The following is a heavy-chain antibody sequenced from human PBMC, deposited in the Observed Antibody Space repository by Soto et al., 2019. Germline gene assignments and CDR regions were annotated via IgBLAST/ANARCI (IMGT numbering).Heavy chain of an antibody. Sequence: HGGSLRLCCADSGFTFSYYYMSWIRQAPGKGLEWVSYISSSGSTIYYADSVKGRFTISRDNAKNSLYLQMNSLRAEDTAVYYCAREHSSSGYYYYGMDVWGQGTTVTVSS. J-gene: IGHJ6*02. D-gene: IGHD6-6*01. CDR1: GFTFSYYY. V-gene: IGHV3-11*01. CDR2: ISSSGSTI. CDR3: AREHSSSGYYYYGMDV.